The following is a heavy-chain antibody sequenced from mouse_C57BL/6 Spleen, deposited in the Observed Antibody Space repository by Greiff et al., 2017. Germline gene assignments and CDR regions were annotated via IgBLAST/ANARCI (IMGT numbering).Heavy chain of an antibody. V-gene: IGHV1-80*01. J-gene: IGHJ1*03. Sequence: VKLQESGAELVKPGASVKISCKASGYAFSSYWMNWVKQRPGKGLEWIGQIYPGDGDTNYNGKFKGKATLTADKSSSTAYMQLSSLTSEDSAVYFCAREGRNYRYFDVWGTGTTVTVSS. CDR2: IYPGDGDT. D-gene: IGHD3-3*01. CDR3: AREGRNYRYFDV. CDR1: GYAFSSYW.